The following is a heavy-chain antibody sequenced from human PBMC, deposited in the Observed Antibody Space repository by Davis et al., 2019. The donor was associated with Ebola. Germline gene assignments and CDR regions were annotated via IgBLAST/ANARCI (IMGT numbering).Heavy chain of an antibody. CDR1: GYTFTSYG. V-gene: IGHV1-18*01. Sequence: ASVKVSCKASGYTFTSYGISWVRQAPGQGLEWMGWISAYNGNTNYAQKLQGRVTMTSDTSTSTAYMELRSLRSDDTAVYYCARDHLRMITFGGVIVKWDYWGQGTLVTVSS. CDR3: ARDHLRMITFGGVIVKWDY. CDR2: ISAYNGNT. D-gene: IGHD3-16*02. J-gene: IGHJ4*02.